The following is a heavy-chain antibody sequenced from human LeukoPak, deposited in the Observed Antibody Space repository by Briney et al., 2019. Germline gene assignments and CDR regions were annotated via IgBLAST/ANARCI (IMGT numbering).Heavy chain of an antibody. CDR2: IYYSGST. J-gene: IGHJ4*02. Sequence: RASETLSLTCTVSGGSISSSSYYWGWIRQPPGKGLEWIATIYYSGSTYYNPSLKSRVTISVDTSKNQFSLKLSSVTAADTAVYYCATLGYSYGTDYWGQGTLVTVSS. CDR3: ATLGYSYGTDY. CDR1: GGSISSSSYY. D-gene: IGHD5-18*01. V-gene: IGHV4-39*01.